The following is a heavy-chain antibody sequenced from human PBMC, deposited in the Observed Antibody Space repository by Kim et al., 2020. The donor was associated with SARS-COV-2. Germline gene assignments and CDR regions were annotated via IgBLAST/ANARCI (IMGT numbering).Heavy chain of an antibody. CDR3: ARGFTMVRGVITDY. V-gene: IGHV4-34*01. CDR1: GGSFSGYY. J-gene: IGHJ4*02. D-gene: IGHD3-10*01. CDR2: INHSGST. Sequence: SETLSLTCAVYGGSFSGYYWSWIRQPPGKGLEWIGEINHSGSTNYNPSLKSRVTISVDTSKNQFSLKLSSVTAADTAVYYCARGFTMVRGVITDYWGQGT.